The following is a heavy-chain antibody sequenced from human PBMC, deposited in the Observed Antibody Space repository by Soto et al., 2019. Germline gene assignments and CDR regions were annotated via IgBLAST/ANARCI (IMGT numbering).Heavy chain of an antibody. CDR3: ARDLSSTSPNWFDP. Sequence: ASVKVSCKASGYTFLSYGISWVRQAPGQGLEWMGWISAYSGNTDYAQSLQDRVTLTTDTSTSTAYMELRSLTSDDTAVYYCARDLSSTSPNWFDPWGQGTLVTVSS. V-gene: IGHV1-18*01. CDR2: ISAYSGNT. D-gene: IGHD2-2*01. CDR1: GYTFLSYG. J-gene: IGHJ5*02.